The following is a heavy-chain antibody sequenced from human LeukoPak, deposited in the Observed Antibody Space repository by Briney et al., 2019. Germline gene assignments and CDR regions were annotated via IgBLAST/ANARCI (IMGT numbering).Heavy chain of an antibody. CDR1: GYTFTSYG. D-gene: IGHD6-19*01. CDR2: ISAYNGNT. Sequence: ASVKVSCKASGYTFTSYGISWVRQAPGQGLEWMGWISAYNGNTNYAQKLQGRVTMTTDTSTSTAYMELRSLRSDDTAVYYCARAVAGTVSLDAFDIWGQGTMVTVSS. CDR3: ARAVAGTVSLDAFDI. J-gene: IGHJ3*02. V-gene: IGHV1-18*01.